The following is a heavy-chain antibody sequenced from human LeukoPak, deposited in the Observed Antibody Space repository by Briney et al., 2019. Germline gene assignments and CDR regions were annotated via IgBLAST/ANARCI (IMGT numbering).Heavy chain of an antibody. CDR1: GFTFSSYA. Sequence: QPGGSLRLSCAASGFTFSSYAMHWVRQAPGKGLERVAVISYDGSNKYYADSVKGRFTISRDNSKNTLYLQMNSLRAEDTAVYYCARDYDSGSYDLGYWGQGTLVTVSS. D-gene: IGHD1-26*01. CDR2: ISYDGSNK. CDR3: ARDYDSGSYDLGY. J-gene: IGHJ4*02. V-gene: IGHV3-30-3*01.